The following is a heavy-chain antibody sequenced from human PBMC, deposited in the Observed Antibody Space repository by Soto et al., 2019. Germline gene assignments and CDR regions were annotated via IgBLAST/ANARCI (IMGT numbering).Heavy chain of an antibody. CDR3: AMEYYYDSSAPKPFDY. V-gene: IGHV5-51*01. Sequence: GESLKISCKGSGYSFTSYWIGWVRQMPGKGLEWMGIIYPGDSDTRYSPSFQGQVTISADKSISTAYLQWSSLKASDTAMYYCAMEYYYDSSAPKPFDYWGQGTLVTVSS. J-gene: IGHJ4*02. CDR1: GYSFTSYW. D-gene: IGHD3-22*01. CDR2: IYPGDSDT.